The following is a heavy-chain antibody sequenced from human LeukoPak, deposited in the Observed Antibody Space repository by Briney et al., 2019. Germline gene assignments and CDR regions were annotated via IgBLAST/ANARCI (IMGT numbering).Heavy chain of an antibody. CDR1: GGSISSGGYY. J-gene: IGHJ5*02. Sequence: PSETLSLTCTVSGGSISSGGYYWSWIRQHPGKGLEWTGYIYYSGSTYYNPSLKSRVTISVDTSKNQFSLKLSSVTAADTAVYYCARASDFWSGHNWFDPWGQGTLVTVSS. D-gene: IGHD3-3*01. CDR3: ARASDFWSGHNWFDP. CDR2: IYYSGST. V-gene: IGHV4-31*03.